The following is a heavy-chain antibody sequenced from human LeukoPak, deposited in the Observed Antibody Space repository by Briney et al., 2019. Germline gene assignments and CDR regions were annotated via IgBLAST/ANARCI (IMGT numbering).Heavy chain of an antibody. J-gene: IGHJ4*02. CDR2: ISYDGSNK. CDR3: ARGPYYYGSGIRS. Sequence: GGSLRLSCAASGFTFSSYAMSWVRQAPGKGLEWVAVISYDGSNKYYADSVKGRFTISRDNSKNTLYLQMNSLRAEDTAVYYCARGPYYYGSGIRSWGQGTLVTVSS. CDR1: GFTFSSYA. V-gene: IGHV3-30*04. D-gene: IGHD3-10*01.